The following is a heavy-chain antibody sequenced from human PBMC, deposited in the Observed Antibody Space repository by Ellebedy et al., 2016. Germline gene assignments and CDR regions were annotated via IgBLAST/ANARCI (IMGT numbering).Heavy chain of an antibody. CDR1: GFTFSSYG. CDR2: IWYDGSNK. J-gene: IGHJ5*02. CDR3: ARDGGGSYYGWFDP. V-gene: IGHV3-33*01. Sequence: GGSLRLSCAASGFTFSSYGMHWVRQAPGKGLEWVAVIWYDGSNKYYADSVKGRFTISRDNSKNTLYLQMNSLRAEDTAVYYCARDGGGSYYGWFDPWGQGTLVTVSS. D-gene: IGHD1-26*01.